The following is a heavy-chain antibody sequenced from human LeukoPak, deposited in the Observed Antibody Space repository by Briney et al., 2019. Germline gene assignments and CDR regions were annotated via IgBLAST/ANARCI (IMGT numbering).Heavy chain of an antibody. Sequence: GGSLRLSCAASGFTFSSYAMSWVRQAPGKGLEWVSAISGSGGSTYYADSVKGRFTISRDNSKNTLYLQMNSLRAEDTAVYYCARDHVVRGVYFDYWGQGTLVTVSS. CDR3: ARDHVVRGVYFDY. J-gene: IGHJ4*02. D-gene: IGHD3-10*01. V-gene: IGHV3-23*01. CDR2: ISGSGGST. CDR1: GFTFSSYA.